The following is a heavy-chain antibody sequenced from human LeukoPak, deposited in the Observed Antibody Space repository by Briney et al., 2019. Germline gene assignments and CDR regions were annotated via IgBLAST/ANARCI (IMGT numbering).Heavy chain of an antibody. J-gene: IGHJ4*02. D-gene: IGHD3-10*01. V-gene: IGHV4-34*01. CDR2: INHSGST. Sequence: SETLSLTCAVYGGSFSGYYWSWIRQPPGKGLEWIGEINHSGSTNYNPSLKSRVTISVDTSKNQFSLKLSSVTAADTAVYYCARGGNGRYYYGSGPPGGFDYWGQGTLVTVSS. CDR3: ARGGNGRYYYGSGPPGGFDY. CDR1: GGSFSGYY.